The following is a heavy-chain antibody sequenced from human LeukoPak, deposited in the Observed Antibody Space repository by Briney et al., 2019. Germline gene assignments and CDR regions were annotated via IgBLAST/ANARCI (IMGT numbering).Heavy chain of an antibody. D-gene: IGHD2-2*03. V-gene: IGHV5-51*01. CDR1: GYSFTSYW. CDR2: IYPGDSDA. Sequence: GESLKISCKGSGYSFTSYWIGWVRQMPGKGLEWMGIIYPGDSDARYSPSFQGQVTISADKSISTAYLQWSSLKASDTAMYYCAYVGYCSSTSCGPFDYWAQGTLVTVSS. J-gene: IGHJ4*02. CDR3: AYVGYCSSTSCGPFDY.